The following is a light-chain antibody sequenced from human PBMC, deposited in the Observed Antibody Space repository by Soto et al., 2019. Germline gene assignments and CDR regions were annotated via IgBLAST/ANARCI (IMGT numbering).Light chain of an antibody. CDR2: SNT. CDR1: SPHIGSHT. V-gene: IGLV1-44*01. J-gene: IGLJ2*01. Sequence: QAVLTQPPSASGAPGQTIALSFSGGSPHIGSHTVNWYQQLPGTAPRLLIYSNTQRPSGVPDRFSGSKSGTSASLAISGLQSEYEGDYYCAAWDDSLNGVVFGGGTKVTVL. CDR3: AAWDDSLNGVV.